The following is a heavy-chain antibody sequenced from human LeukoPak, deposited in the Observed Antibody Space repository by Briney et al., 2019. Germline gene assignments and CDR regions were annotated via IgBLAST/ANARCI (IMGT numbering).Heavy chain of an antibody. CDR3: VKGQYVDIVPTMEGGYSD. J-gene: IGHJ4*02. Sequence: GGSLRLSCSASGLNLRTYPMHWVRQAPGKGLEYVSAISSNGRTTYYADSVKGRFTISRDNSKNTLQLQMSSLRTEDTAVYYCVKGQYVDIVPTMEGGYSDWGQGTLVTVSS. CDR2: ISSNGRTT. V-gene: IGHV3-64D*06. CDR1: GLNLRTYP. D-gene: IGHD5-12*01.